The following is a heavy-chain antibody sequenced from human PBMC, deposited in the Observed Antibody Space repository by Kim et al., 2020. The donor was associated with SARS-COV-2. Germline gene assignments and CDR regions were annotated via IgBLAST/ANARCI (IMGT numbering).Heavy chain of an antibody. J-gene: IGHJ6*02. CDR1: GFTFSSYG. Sequence: GGSLRLSCAASGFTFSSYGMHWVRQAPGKGLEWVAVISYGGSNKYYADSVKGRFTISRDNSKNTLYLQMNSLRAEDTAVYYCAKDSRYYDFWSGYFGNLRSGYYYYYYGMDVWGQGTTVTVSS. CDR2: ISYGGSNK. V-gene: IGHV3-30*18. D-gene: IGHD3-3*01. CDR3: AKDSRYYDFWSGYFGNLRSGYYYYYYGMDV.